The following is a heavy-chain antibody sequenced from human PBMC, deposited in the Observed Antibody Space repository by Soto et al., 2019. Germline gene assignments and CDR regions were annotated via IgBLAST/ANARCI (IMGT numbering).Heavy chain of an antibody. V-gene: IGHV1-2*04. J-gene: IGHJ3*02. CDR2: INPNSGGT. D-gene: IGHD4-17*01. Sequence: ASVKVSCKASGYTFTGYYMHWVRQAPGQGLEWMGWINPNSGGTNYAQKFQGWVTMTRDTSISTAYMELSRLRSDDTAVYYCARGHGGQTYDAFDIWGQGTMVTVSS. CDR1: GYTFTGYY. CDR3: ARGHGGQTYDAFDI.